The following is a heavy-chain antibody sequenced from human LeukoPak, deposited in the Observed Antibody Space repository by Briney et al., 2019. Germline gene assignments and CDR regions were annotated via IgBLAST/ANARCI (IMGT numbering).Heavy chain of an antibody. V-gene: IGHV1-2*06. CDR1: GYTFTGYY. Sequence: ASVKVSCKASGYTFTGYYMLWVRQAPRQGLEWMGRINPNSGGTNYAQKFQGRVTMTRDTSISTAYMELSRLRSDDTAVYYCARAYSSSPKAAGYYMDVWGKGTTVTASS. J-gene: IGHJ6*03. D-gene: IGHD6-13*01. CDR2: INPNSGGT. CDR3: ARAYSSSPKAAGYYMDV.